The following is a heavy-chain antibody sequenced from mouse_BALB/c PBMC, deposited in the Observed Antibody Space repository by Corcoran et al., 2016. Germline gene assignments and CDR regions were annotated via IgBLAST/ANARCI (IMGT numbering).Heavy chain of an antibody. Sequence: EVQLQQSGPQLVKTGASVKMSSKASGYTFTSYVMHWVKQKPGQGLEWIGYINPYNDGTKYNEKFKGKATLTSDKSSSTAYMELSSLTSEDSAVYYCARSWTTADYWGQGTTLTVSS. CDR1: GYTFTSYV. V-gene: IGHV1S136*01. CDR3: ARSWTTADY. CDR2: INPYNDGT. D-gene: IGHD1-2*01. J-gene: IGHJ2*01.